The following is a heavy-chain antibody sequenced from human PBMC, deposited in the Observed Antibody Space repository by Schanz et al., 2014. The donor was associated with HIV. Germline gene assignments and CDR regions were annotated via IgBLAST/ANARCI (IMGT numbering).Heavy chain of an antibody. Sequence: QVYLAQSGAEVKKPGSSVKVSCKASGGTFSSYDINWVRQATGQGLEWMGRMNPNSGETAYAQKFEGRLIMARDTSITTAYMELTSLRSEDTAVYYCARDLGEVVAARHWGQGTLVTVSS. V-gene: IGHV1-8*02. CDR3: ARDLGEVVAARH. CDR2: MNPNSGET. J-gene: IGHJ4*02. CDR1: GGTFSSYD. D-gene: IGHD2-15*01.